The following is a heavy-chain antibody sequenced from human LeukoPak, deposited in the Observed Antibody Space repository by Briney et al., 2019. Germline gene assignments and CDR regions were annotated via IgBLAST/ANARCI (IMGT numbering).Heavy chain of an antibody. D-gene: IGHD1-20*01. CDR1: GGTFRNYH. J-gene: IGHJ4*02. Sequence: SVKVSCNVSGGTFRNYHIHWLRHPSGQGLEWMGGIIPGLGTATYAQKFQGRGHFTADDSSPTAYMDLSSLRYGDTAVYYCGRWGGTTRENNFWSGPLDNWGQGILVSVSS. CDR3: GRWGGTTRENNFWSGPLDN. CDR2: IIPGLGTA. V-gene: IGHV1-69*13.